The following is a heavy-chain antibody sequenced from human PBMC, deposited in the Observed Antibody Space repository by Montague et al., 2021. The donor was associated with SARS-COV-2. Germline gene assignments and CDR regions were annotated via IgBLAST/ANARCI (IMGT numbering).Heavy chain of an antibody. V-gene: IGHV3-33*01. CDR3: ARSKGVVINGVCDY. J-gene: IGHJ4*02. CDR1: GFTLSSYG. Sequence: SLRLSCAASGFTLSSYGMHWVRQAPGKGLEWVAVIWYDGSNKYYADSVKGRFTISRDKSKNTLYLQMNSLRAEDTAVYYCARSKGVVINGVCDYWGQGTLVTVSS. CDR2: IWYDGSNK. D-gene: IGHD3-3*01.